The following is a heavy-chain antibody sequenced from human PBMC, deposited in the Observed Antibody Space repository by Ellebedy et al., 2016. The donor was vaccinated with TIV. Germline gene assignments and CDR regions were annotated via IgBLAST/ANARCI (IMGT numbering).Heavy chain of an antibody. Sequence: MPGGSLRLSCTVSGGSISSSSYYWGWIRQHPGKGLEWIGSIYYSGSTSYNPSLKSRVTISVDTSKNQFSLKLSSVTAADTAVYYCAREPALTVTTLTGTDYWGQGTLVTVSS. CDR1: GGSISSSSYY. CDR2: IYYSGST. V-gene: IGHV4-39*01. J-gene: IGHJ4*02. CDR3: AREPALTVTTLTGTDY. D-gene: IGHD4-17*01.